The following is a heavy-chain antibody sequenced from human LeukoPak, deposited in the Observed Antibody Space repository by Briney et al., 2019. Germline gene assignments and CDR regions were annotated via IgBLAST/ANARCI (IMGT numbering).Heavy chain of an antibody. CDR3: AKGGSYSNDY. Sequence: GGSLRLSCAASGFTFSSYVMHWVREAPGKGLEWVAVISYDGSNKYYADSVKGRFTISRDNSKNTLYLQMNSLRAEDTAVYYCAKGGSYSNDYWGQGTLVTVSS. D-gene: IGHD2-15*01. CDR1: GFTFSSYV. CDR2: ISYDGSNK. V-gene: IGHV3-30*18. J-gene: IGHJ4*02.